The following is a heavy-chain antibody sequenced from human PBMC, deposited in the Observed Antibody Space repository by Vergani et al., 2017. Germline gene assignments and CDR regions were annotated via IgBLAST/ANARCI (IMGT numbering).Heavy chain of an antibody. CDR1: GYTFTSYY. CDR2: ISAYNGNT. Sequence: QVQLVQSGAEVKKPGASVKASCKASGYTFTSYYMHWVRQAPGQGLEWMGWISAYNGNTNYAQKLQGIVTMTTDTSTSTAYMKLRSLRSDDTAVYYCAGDSLYSYGKKRALFDYWGQGTLVTVSS. V-gene: IGHV1-18*04. CDR3: AGDSLYSYGKKRALFDY. D-gene: IGHD5-18*01. J-gene: IGHJ4*02.